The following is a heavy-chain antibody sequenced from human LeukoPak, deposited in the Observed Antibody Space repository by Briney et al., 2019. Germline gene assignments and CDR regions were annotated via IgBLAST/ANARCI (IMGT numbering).Heavy chain of an antibody. J-gene: IGHJ2*01. D-gene: IGHD3-9*01. V-gene: IGHV1-8*01. Sequence: GASVKVSCKASGYTFTSYGINWVRQATGQGLEWMGWMNPNSGNTGYAQKFQGRVTMTRNTSISTAYMELSSLRSEDTAVYYCARELRHFDWLGDSWYFDLWGRGTLVTVSS. CDR1: GYTFTSYG. CDR2: MNPNSGNT. CDR3: ARELRHFDWLGDSWYFDL.